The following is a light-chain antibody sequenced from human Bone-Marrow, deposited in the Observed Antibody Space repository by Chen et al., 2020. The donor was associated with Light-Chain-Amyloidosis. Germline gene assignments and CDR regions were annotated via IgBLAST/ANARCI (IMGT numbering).Light chain of an antibody. CDR3: QVWDRSSDRPV. J-gene: IGLJ3*02. CDR1: NIGSTS. V-gene: IGLV3-21*02. CDR2: DDS. Sequence: SYVLTQPSSVSVAPGQTATIACGGNNIGSTSVPWYQQTPGQAPLLVVYDDSDRPSGIPERLSGSNAGNTATLTISRVEAGDEADYYGQVWDRSSDRPVFGGGTKLTVL.